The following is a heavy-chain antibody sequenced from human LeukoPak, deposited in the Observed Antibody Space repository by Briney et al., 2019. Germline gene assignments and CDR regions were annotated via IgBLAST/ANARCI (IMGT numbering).Heavy chain of an antibody. V-gene: IGHV3-66*01. CDR3: ARGYDFWSGYWNDY. J-gene: IGHJ4*02. CDR2: IYSGGST. CDR1: GFTFSSYA. Sequence: GGSLRLSCAASGFTFSSYAMSWVRQAPVKGLEWVSVIYSGGSTYYADSVKGRFTISRDNSKNTLYLQMNSLRAEDTAVYYCARGYDFWSGYWNDYWGQGTLVTVSS. D-gene: IGHD3-3*01.